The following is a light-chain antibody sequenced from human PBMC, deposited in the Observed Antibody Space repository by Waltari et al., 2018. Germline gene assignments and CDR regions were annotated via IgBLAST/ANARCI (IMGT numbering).Light chain of an antibody. CDR3: MQSLLALWT. V-gene: IGKV2-28*01. CDR1: QSLLPRNGNNF. J-gene: IGKJ1*01. Sequence: DIVMTQSPFSLPVTPGEPASISCRASQSLLPRNGNNFLALYLQKPGQSPQLLFYLGSNRASGVPDRFSASGSGTDFTLKISRVEAEDVGVYYCMQSLLALWTFGQGTKVEIK. CDR2: LGS.